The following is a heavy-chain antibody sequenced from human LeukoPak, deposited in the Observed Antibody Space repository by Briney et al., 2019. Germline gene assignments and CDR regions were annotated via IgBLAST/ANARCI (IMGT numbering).Heavy chain of an antibody. CDR3: ASASRAVAGTGGYGY. J-gene: IGHJ4*02. V-gene: IGHV3-48*02. CDR2: ISSSSSTI. CDR1: GFTFSSYS. D-gene: IGHD6-19*01. Sequence: GGSLRLSCAASGFTFSSYSMNWVRQAPGKGLEWVSYISSSSSTIYYADSVKGRFTISRDNAKNSLYLQMNSLRDEDTAVYYCASASRAVAGTGGYGYWGQGTLVTVSS.